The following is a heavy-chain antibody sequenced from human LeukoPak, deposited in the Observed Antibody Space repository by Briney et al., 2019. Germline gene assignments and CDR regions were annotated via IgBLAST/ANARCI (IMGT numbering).Heavy chain of an antibody. CDR2: INHSGST. CDR3: AKSGEMTTVTTAGDY. J-gene: IGHJ4*02. Sequence: PSETLSLTCAVYGGSFSGYYWSWIRQPPGKGLEWIGEINHSGSTNYNPSLKSRVTISVDTSKNQFSLKLSSVTAADTAVYYCAKSGEMTTVTTAGDYWGQGTLVTVSS. D-gene: IGHD4-11*01. V-gene: IGHV4-34*01. CDR1: GGSFSGYY.